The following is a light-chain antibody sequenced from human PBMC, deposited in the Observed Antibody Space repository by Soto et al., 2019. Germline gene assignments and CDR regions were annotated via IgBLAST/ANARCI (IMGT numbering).Light chain of an antibody. CDR1: QSVGSS. V-gene: IGKV3-15*01. CDR2: GAS. J-gene: IGKJ1*01. CDR3: QQYYYLPET. Sequence: DILVTQSPDTLSVSPGERATLSCRASQSVGSSLAWFQQKPGESPRLLIYGASTRATDVPARFSGSGSVTEFTLTISSLLSEDSAVYYCQQYYYLPETFGQGTKVEIK.